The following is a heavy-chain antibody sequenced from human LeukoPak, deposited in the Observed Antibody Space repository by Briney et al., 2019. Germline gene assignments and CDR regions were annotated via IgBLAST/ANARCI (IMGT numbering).Heavy chain of an antibody. V-gene: IGHV3-33*01. J-gene: IGHJ4*02. CDR1: GFTFSSYG. Sequence: GGSLRLSCAASGFTFSSYGMHWVRHAPGKGLGWVAFIGYDGSNKYYADSVKGRFTISRDNSKNTLYLQMNSLRAEDTAVYYCARRAGGYSHPYDYWGQGILVTVSS. CDR3: ARRAGGYSHPYDY. CDR2: IGYDGSNK. D-gene: IGHD4-23*01.